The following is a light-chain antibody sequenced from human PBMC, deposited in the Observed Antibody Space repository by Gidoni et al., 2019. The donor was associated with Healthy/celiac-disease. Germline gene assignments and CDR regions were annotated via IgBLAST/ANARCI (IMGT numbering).Light chain of an antibody. CDR3: MQALQTPLX. CDR1: QSLLHSNGYNY. J-gene: IGKJ3*01. V-gene: IGKV2-28*01. Sequence: DIVMTQSPLSLPVTPGEPASISCRSSQSLLHSNGYNYLDWYLQKPGQSPQLLIYLGSNRASGVPDRFSGSGSGTDFTLKISRVEAEDVGVYYCMQALQTPLXFXPGTKVDIK. CDR2: LGS.